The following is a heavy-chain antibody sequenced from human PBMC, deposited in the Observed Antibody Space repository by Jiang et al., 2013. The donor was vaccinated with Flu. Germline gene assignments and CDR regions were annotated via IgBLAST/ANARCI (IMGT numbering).Heavy chain of an antibody. CDR3: ATLRGSTYDTFLADY. CDR1: GFSFSYYG. CDR2: LWHDGSNK. J-gene: IGHJ4*02. Sequence: SCAASGFSFSYYGMHWVRQSPGKGLEWVASLWHDGSNKFYADSVRGRFTISRDNSKNTLYLQMNSLRREDTAVYSCATLRGSTYDTFLADYWGQGTLVTVSS. D-gene: IGHD3-9*01. V-gene: IGHV3-30*02.